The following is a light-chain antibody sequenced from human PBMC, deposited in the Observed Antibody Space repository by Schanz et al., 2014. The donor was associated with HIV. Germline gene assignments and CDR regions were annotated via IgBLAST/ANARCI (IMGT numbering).Light chain of an antibody. CDR1: RYVVNN. CDR2: GAS. J-gene: IGKJ1*01. CDR3: QQYNNWPQT. Sequence: EIVLTQSPGTLSLSPGERATLSCRASRYVVNNYLSWYQQKSGQAPRLLIYGASTRATGIPARFSGGGSGTEFTLTISSLQSEDFAVYYCQQYNNWPQTFGQGTKVEIK. V-gene: IGKV3D-15*01.